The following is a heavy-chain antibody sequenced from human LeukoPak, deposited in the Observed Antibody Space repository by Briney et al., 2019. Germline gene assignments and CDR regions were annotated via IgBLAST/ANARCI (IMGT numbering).Heavy chain of an antibody. D-gene: IGHD1-26*01. CDR2: VSENSGNT. J-gene: IGHJ5*02. CDR3: ARGLGGSYRGWFDP. CDR1: GYTFTSYD. Sequence: VSVKVSCKASGYTFTSYDINWVRQATGQRLEGMGWVSENSGNTGDVQKFEGRVTMTRNTSISKAYMELSSVRSEDTAEYCCARGLGGSYRGWFDPWGQGTLVSVSS. V-gene: IGHV1-8*01.